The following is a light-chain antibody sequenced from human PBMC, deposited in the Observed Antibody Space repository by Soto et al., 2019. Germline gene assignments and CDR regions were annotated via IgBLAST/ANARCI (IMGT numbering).Light chain of an antibody. CDR1: QSVSSSF. CDR2: GAS. CDR3: QQYDSSPRT. V-gene: IGKV3-20*01. J-gene: IGKJ1*01. Sequence: EIVLTQSPGTLSLSPGERATLSCRASQSVSSSFLAWYQQKPGQAPRLLIYGASSRATGIPDRFSGSGSGTDFTLTISGLEPEDFAMYYCQQYDSSPRTFGQGTKVEIK.